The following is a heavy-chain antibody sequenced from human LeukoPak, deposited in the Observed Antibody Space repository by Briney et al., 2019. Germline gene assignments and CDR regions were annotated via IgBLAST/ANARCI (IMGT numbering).Heavy chain of an antibody. D-gene: IGHD3-16*02. CDR1: GGSLSTYY. Sequence: SETLSLTCTVSGGSLSTYYWTWIRQPPGKGLEWIGYIYYSGNTNYNPSLKSRITISVDTPKNEFSLKLSSVTAADTAVYYCATYVWGSYRYGYWGQGTLVTVSS. V-gene: IGHV4-59*01. CDR3: ATYVWGSYRYGY. J-gene: IGHJ4*02. CDR2: IYYSGNT.